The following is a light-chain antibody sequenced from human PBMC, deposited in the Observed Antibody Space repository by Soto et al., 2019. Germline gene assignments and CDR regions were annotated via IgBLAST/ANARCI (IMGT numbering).Light chain of an antibody. V-gene: IGKV3-20*01. Sequence: IVLKQSPGTLYLSPGERATLSGSASQSVSSIYLAWYKQKPGQAPSIVLYGAYNRATGIPDRVSGSGSGTEFTLTISRLEPEDFAVYYCQQYGTAPWTFGQGTKVDIK. CDR1: QSVSSIY. J-gene: IGKJ1*01. CDR3: QQYGTAPWT. CDR2: GAY.